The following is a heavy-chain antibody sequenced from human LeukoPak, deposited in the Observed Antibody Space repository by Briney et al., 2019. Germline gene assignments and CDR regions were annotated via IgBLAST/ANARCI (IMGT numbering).Heavy chain of an antibody. CDR2: ISGGSGYK. CDR3: ARDGFGTGSN. D-gene: IGHD3-16*01. CDR1: GFTFSSYS. Sequence: PGGSLKLSCAGSGFTFSSYSMNWVRQAPGKGLEWVSYISGGSGYKYYADSTKGRFTISRDNAKNTVYLQMNTLRADDTAVYYCARDGFGTGSNWGQVTLVTVSS. J-gene: IGHJ4*02. V-gene: IGHV3-21*04.